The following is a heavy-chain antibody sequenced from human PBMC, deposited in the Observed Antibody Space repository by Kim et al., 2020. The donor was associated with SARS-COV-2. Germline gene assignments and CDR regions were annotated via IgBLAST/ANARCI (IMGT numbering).Heavy chain of an antibody. D-gene: IGHD2-2*01. Sequence: GGSLRLSCAASGFTFSSYAMSWVRQAPGKGLEWVSSISGSGDNTHYVDSVKGRFTISRDNSKNTLYLQMNTLRAEDTATYYCAKVGEKMASSIRYRMDVWAQGTTVTVSS. J-gene: IGHJ6*02. V-gene: IGHV3-23*01. CDR3: AKVGEKMASSIRYRMDV. CDR2: ISGSGDNT. CDR1: GFTFSSYA.